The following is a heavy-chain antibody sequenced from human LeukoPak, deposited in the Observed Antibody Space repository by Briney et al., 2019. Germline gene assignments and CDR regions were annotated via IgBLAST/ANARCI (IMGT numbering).Heavy chain of an antibody. J-gene: IGHJ4*02. CDR2: ITTKANNYAT. D-gene: IGHD6-19*01. Sequence: GGSLKLSCAASGFTFSGSDIHWVRQASGKGPEWVGRITTKANNYATASAASLKGRFTISRDDSTNTAYLQMNSLRTEDTALYYCTTYRSGHYWGQGTLVTVSS. CDR1: GFTFSGSD. V-gene: IGHV3-73*01. CDR3: TTYRSGHY.